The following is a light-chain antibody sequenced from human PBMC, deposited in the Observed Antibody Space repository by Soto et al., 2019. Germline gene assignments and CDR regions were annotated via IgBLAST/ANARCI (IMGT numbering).Light chain of an antibody. CDR3: QRYNSAPWT. CDR1: QGISNY. CDR2: AAS. V-gene: IGKV1-27*01. J-gene: IGKJ1*01. Sequence: DIQMTQSPASLSASVGDRVIITCRASQGISNYLAWYQQKPGKAPKLLSYAASTLQSGVPSRFSGSGSGTDFTLSISSLQPEDVATYYCQRYNSAPWTFGQGTKVEIK.